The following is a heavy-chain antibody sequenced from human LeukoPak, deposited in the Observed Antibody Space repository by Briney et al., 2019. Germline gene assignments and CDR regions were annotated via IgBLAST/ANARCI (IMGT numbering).Heavy chain of an antibody. CDR3: AREHDSSGYLGSGAFDI. D-gene: IGHD3-22*01. CDR1: GGTFSSYA. J-gene: IGHJ3*02. V-gene: IGHV1-69*13. CDR2: IIPIFGTA. Sequence: ASVKVSCKASGGTFSSYAISWVRQAPGQGLEWMGGIIPIFGTANYAQKFQGRVTITADESTSAAYMELSSLRSEDTAVYYCAREHDSSGYLGSGAFDIWGQGTMVTVSS.